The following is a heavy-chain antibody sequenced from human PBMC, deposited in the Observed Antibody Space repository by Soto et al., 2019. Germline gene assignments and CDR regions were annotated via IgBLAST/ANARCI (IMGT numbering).Heavy chain of an antibody. D-gene: IGHD2-15*01. V-gene: IGHV3-21*02. J-gene: IGHJ6*02. CDR3: AGEEGYWGGMDV. CDR2: ISSGSSYI. CDR1: GFSFSTYS. Sequence: EVQLVESGGGLVKPGGSLRLSCAASGFSFSTYSMNWVRQAPGKGLEWVSSISSGSSYIYYAESVKGRFTISRDNTKNSLFLQMNSLRDEDTAIYYCAGEEGYWGGMDVWGQGTTGTVSS.